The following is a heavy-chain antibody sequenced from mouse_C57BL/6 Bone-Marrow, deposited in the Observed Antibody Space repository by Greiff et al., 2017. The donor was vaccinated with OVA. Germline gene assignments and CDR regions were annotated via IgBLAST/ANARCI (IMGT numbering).Heavy chain of an antibody. CDR1: GYAFSSSW. CDR2: IYPGDGDT. D-gene: IGHD2-12*01. J-gene: IGHJ4*01. V-gene: IGHV1-82*01. Sequence: VKLQESGPELVKPGASVKISCKASGYAFSSSWMNWVKQRPGKGLEWIGRIYPGDGDTNYNGKFKGKATLTADKSSSTAYMQLSSLTSEDSAVYFCARGSLLYRYYAMDYWGQGTSVTVSS. CDR3: ARGSLLYRYYAMDY.